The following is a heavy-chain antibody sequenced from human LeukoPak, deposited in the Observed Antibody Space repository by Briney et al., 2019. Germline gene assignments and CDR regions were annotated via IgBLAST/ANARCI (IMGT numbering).Heavy chain of an antibody. D-gene: IGHD3-22*01. V-gene: IGHV3-23*01. J-gene: IGHJ3*01. CDR2: ISGSGGST. CDR1: GFTFSSYA. CDR3: ATGGWDSSGYYSNAFDF. Sequence: GGSLRLSCAASGFTFSSYAMSWVRQAPGKGLEWVSAISGSGGSTYYADSVKGRFTISRDNSKNTLYLQMNSLRAEDTAVYYWATGGWDSSGYYSNAFDFWAKGQWSPSLQ.